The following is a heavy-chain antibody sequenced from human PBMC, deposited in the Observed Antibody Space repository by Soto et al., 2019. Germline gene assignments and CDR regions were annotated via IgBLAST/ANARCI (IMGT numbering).Heavy chain of an antibody. D-gene: IGHD5-12*01. CDR3: APARYDANWRMDY. V-gene: IGHV3-15*01. Sequence: GGSLRLSCAASGFTFSNAWMSWVRQAPGKGLEWVGRIKSKTGGGTTDYAAPVKGRITISRDDSKHTLYLQMNSLNTEDTAVYYCAPARYDANWRMDYWGQGTLVTVSS. J-gene: IGHJ4*02. CDR2: IKSKTGGGTT. CDR1: GFTFSNAW.